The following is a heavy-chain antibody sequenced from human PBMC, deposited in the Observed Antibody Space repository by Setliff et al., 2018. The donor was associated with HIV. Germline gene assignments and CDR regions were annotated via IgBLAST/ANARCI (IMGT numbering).Heavy chain of an antibody. D-gene: IGHD3-22*01. CDR2: LYTSGSA. J-gene: IGHJ6*03. Sequence: PSETLSLTCTVSGGSISSFYWSWIRQPAGKGLEWIGRLYTSGSANYIPSLKSRVTMSVDTSKNQLSLRLSSVTAAGTAVYYCARETNYDSSFHYMDVWGKGTTVTVSS. CDR1: GGSISSFY. V-gene: IGHV4-4*07. CDR3: ARETNYDSSFHYMDV.